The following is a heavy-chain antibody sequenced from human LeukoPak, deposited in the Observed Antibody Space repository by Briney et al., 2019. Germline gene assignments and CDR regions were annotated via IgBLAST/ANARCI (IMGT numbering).Heavy chain of an antibody. CDR1: GGSISSSSYY. CDR2: IYYSGST. D-gene: IGHD6-13*01. CDR3: ARHGGSSWFRTPVANWFDP. J-gene: IGHJ5*02. Sequence: SETLSLTCTVSGGSISSSSYYWGWIRQPPGKGLEWIGSIYYSGSTYYNPSLKSRVTISVDTSKNQFSLKLSSVTAADTAVYYCARHGGSSWFRTPVANWFDPWGQGTLVTVSS. V-gene: IGHV4-39*01.